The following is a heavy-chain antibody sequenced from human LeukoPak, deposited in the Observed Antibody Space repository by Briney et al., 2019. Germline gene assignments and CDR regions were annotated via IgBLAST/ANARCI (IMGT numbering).Heavy chain of an antibody. D-gene: IGHD2-15*01. J-gene: IGHJ4*02. CDR1: GFTFDNYA. CDR2: IRSNGDTT. CDR3: AKDHTPLTVVVSHFNY. Sequence: GGCLRLSYAASGFTFDNYAMSWVRQAPGKGLEWVSTIRSNGDTTYYADSVKGRFTISRDNSKNTLYLQMNGLRADDTAVYYCAKDHTPLTVVVSHFNYWGQGALVSVSS. V-gene: IGHV3-23*01.